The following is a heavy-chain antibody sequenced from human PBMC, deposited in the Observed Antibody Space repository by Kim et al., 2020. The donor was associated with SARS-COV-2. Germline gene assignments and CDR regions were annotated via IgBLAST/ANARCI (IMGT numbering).Heavy chain of an antibody. J-gene: IGHJ5*02. V-gene: IGHV3-48*03. Sequence: GGSLRLSCAASGFTFSSYEMNWVRQAPGKGLEWVSYISSSGSTIYYADSVKGRFTISRDNAKNSLYLQMNSLRAEDTAVYYCARADILTDNWFDPWGQGTLVTASS. D-gene: IGHD3-9*01. CDR2: ISSSGSTI. CDR1: GFTFSSYE. CDR3: ARADILTDNWFDP.